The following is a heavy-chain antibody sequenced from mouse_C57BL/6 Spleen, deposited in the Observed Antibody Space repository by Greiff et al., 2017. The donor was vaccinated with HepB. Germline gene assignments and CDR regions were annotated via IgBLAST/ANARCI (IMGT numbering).Heavy chain of an antibody. CDR1: GFNIKDDY. CDR2: IDPENGDT. Sequence: VQLKESGAELVRPGASVKLSCTASGFNIKDDYMHWVKQRPEQGLEWIGWIDPENGDTEYASKFQGKATITADTSSNTAYLQLSSLTSEDTAVYYCTTGSYPPFDYWGQGTTLTVSS. CDR3: TTGSYPPFDY. D-gene: IGHD1-1*02. J-gene: IGHJ2*01. V-gene: IGHV14-4*01.